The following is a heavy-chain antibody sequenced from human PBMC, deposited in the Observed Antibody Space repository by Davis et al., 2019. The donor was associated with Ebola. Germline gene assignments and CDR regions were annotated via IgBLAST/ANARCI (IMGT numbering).Heavy chain of an antibody. Sequence: LSLTCAASRFTFSHYWMSWVRQVPGRGLEWVANIQQDGGDKHYLESVKGRFTISRDNTKDLVFLELNSLRVEDTGVYYCARDLGLDFAVVTYFDYWGHGAPVTVSS. CDR2: IQQDGGDK. V-gene: IGHV3-7*01. CDR3: ARDLGLDFAVVTYFDY. D-gene: IGHD3-3*01. CDR1: RFTFSHYW. J-gene: IGHJ4*01.